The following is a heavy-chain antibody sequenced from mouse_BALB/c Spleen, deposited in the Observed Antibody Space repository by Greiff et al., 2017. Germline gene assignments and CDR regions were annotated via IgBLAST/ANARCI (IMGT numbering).Heavy chain of an antibody. V-gene: IGHV5-6-5*01. D-gene: IGHD2-4*01. CDR1: GFTFSSYA. J-gene: IGHJ3*01. Sequence: DVKLVESGGGLVKPGGSLKLSCAASGFTFSSYAMSWVRQTPEKRLEWVASISSGGSTYYPDSVKGRFTISRDNARNILYLQMSSLRSEDTAMYYCARDDYDDGGFAYWGQGTLVTVSA. CDR3: ARDDYDDGGFAY. CDR2: ISSGGST.